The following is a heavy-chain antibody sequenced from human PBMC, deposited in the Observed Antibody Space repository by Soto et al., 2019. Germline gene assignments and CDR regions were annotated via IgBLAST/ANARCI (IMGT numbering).Heavy chain of an antibody. V-gene: IGHV1-18*01. Sequence: QVQLVQSGAEVKKPGASMKVSCRASGYTFRNYGVTWVRQAPGQGLEWVGWVSAFNGDRNYAQKFQVRGTMTTDISTSTAYMELRSLRYDDTAVDYCARTPGSGSYSSFWGQGTLVTV. D-gene: IGHD1-26*01. J-gene: IGHJ4*02. CDR1: GYTFRNYG. CDR2: VSAFNGDR. CDR3: ARTPGSGSYSSF.